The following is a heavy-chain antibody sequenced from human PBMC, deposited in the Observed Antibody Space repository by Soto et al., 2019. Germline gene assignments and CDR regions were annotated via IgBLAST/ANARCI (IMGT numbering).Heavy chain of an antibody. V-gene: IGHV1-3*01. CDR3: ARGQWELPFDY. CDR1: GYTFTSYL. D-gene: IGHD1-26*01. J-gene: IGHJ4*02. CDR2: INAGNGDT. Sequence: ASVKVSCKASGYTFTSYLIHWVRQAPGQRFEWMGWINAGNGDTKYLQKFQDRVTITRDTSASTAYMELSSLRSEDTAVYYCARGQWELPFDYWGQGTLVTVSS.